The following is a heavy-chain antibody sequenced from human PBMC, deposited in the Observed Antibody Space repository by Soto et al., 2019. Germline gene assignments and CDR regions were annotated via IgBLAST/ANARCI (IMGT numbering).Heavy chain of an antibody. Sequence: EVPLLESGGGLVQPGGSLRLSCAASGFTSSSYAMSRVRRAPGKGLEWVSAISGSGGSTYYADSVKGRFTISRDNSKNTLYLQMNSLRAEDTAVYYCAKESLKVGATQNPSWGQGTLVTVSS. D-gene: IGHD1-26*01. CDR3: AKESLKVGATQNPS. J-gene: IGHJ5*02. CDR1: GFTSSSYA. V-gene: IGHV3-23*01. CDR2: ISGSGGST.